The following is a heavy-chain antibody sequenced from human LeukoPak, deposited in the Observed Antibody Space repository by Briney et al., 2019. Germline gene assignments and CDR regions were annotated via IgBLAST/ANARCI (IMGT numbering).Heavy chain of an antibody. Sequence: SQTLSLTCTVSGASISSYYWSWIRQPPGKGLEWIAFISNSVSTNYNPSLKSRVTISLDTSRKQLSLRLSSVIAADTAVYYCVATERWLQWDYWGQGTLVTVSS. CDR1: GASISSYY. J-gene: IGHJ4*02. CDR2: ISNSVST. CDR3: VATERWLQWDY. D-gene: IGHD5-24*01. V-gene: IGHV4-4*08.